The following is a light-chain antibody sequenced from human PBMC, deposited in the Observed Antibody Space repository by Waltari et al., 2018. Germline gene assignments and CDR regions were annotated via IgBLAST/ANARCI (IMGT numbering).Light chain of an antibody. Sequence: IMLTQSPGTLSLSPGERATLSCRASQSISRYLAWYQQKPGQAPRLLIYGAPTRATCIPDRFSGSGSGTDFSLTISGLEPEDSAVYYCQHHFRLPATFGQGTKVEIK. CDR3: QHHFRLPAT. CDR1: QSISRY. J-gene: IGKJ1*01. CDR2: GAP. V-gene: IGKV3-20*01.